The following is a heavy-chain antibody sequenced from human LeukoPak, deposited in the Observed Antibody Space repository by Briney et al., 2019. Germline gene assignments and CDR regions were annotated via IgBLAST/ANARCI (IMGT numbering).Heavy chain of an antibody. CDR3: ASRYCSSTSCPYNWFDP. V-gene: IGHV4-38-2*02. CDR1: GYSISSGYY. J-gene: IGHJ5*02. CDR2: INHSGST. D-gene: IGHD2-2*01. Sequence: SETLSLTCTVSGYSISSGYYWGWIRQPPGKGLEWIASINHSGSTYYRPPLKSRVTISVDTSKNQFSLKLSSVTAADTAVYYCASRYCSSTSCPYNWFDPWGQGTLVTVSS.